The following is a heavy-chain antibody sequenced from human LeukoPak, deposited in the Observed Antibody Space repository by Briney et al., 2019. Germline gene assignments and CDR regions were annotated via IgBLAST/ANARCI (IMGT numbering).Heavy chain of an antibody. CDR1: GFTFSNAW. CDR3: AKADSGTYYGLGDYFDY. D-gene: IGHD1-26*01. J-gene: IGHJ4*02. Sequence: GSLRLSCAASGFTFSNAWMSWVRQAPGKGLQWVGRIKSKSDGGTTDYSAPVKGRFIISRDDSRNTVYLQMNSLRAEDTAVYYCAKADSGTYYGLGDYFDYWGQGTLVTVSS. CDR2: IKSKSDGGTT. V-gene: IGHV3-15*01.